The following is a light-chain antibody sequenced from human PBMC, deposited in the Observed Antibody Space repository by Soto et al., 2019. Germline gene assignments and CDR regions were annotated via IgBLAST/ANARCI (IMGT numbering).Light chain of an antibody. CDR2: GNN. V-gene: IGLV1-47*01. Sequence: QSVLTHPPSESGTPGQTVTISSSGSSSNIGTNYVFWYQHLPGTAPKLLIYGNNQRPSGVPDRFSGSRSGTSASLAISGLRPEDEADYYCAVWDDSLSGVVFGGGTKVTVL. J-gene: IGLJ3*02. CDR1: SSNIGTNY. CDR3: AVWDDSLSGVV.